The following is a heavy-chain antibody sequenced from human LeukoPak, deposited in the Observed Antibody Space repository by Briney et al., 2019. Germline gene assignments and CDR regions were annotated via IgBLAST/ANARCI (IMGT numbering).Heavy chain of an antibody. Sequence: SETLSLTCTVSGGSISSYYWSWIRQPPGKGLEWIGYIYYSGSTNYNPSLKSRVTISVDTSKNQFSLKLSSVTAADTAVYYCARRLRWSPFDPWGQGTLVTVSS. CDR2: IYYSGST. CDR1: GGSISSYY. J-gene: IGHJ5*02. CDR3: ARRLRWSPFDP. D-gene: IGHD1-26*01. V-gene: IGHV4-59*08.